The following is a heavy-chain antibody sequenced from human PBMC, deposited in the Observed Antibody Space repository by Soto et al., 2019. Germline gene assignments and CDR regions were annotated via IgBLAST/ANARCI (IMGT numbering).Heavy chain of an antibody. V-gene: IGHV1-69*06. D-gene: IGHD6-19*01. CDR1: GGTFSTYA. CDR3: ARQMVSSGWHYGNWFDP. CDR2: IIPIFNAA. J-gene: IGHJ5*02. Sequence: SVKVSCKVSGGTFSTYAISWVRQAPGQGLEWMGGIIPIFNAAKYTQKFQGRVTITADKSTSTAHMELSSLRSEDTAVYYCARQMVSSGWHYGNWFDPWGQGTPVTVSS.